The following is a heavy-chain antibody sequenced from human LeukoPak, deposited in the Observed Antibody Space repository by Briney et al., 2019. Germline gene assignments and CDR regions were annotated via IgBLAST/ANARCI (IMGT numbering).Heavy chain of an antibody. V-gene: IGHV3-15*01. CDR1: GFTFSNAW. CDR3: TTDRLEVVGATTSFDY. CDR2: IKSKTDGGTT. Sequence: GGSLRLSCAASGFTFSNAWMSWVRQAPGKGLEWVGRIKSKTDGGTTDYAAPVKGRFTISRDDSKNTLYLQMNSLKTEDTAVYYCTTDRLEVVGATTSFDYWGQGTLVTVSS. D-gene: IGHD1-26*01. J-gene: IGHJ4*02.